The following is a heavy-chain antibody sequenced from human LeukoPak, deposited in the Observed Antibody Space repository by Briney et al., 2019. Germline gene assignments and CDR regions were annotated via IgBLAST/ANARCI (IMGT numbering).Heavy chain of an antibody. Sequence: PGGSLRLSCAASGFTFSSYGMHWVRQAPGKGLEWAAFIRYDGSNKYYADSVKGRFTISRDNSKNTLYLQMNSLRAEDTAVYYCAKDPDSYDYDFWSGPSYFDYWGQGTLATVSS. V-gene: IGHV3-30*02. CDR2: IRYDGSNK. J-gene: IGHJ4*02. D-gene: IGHD3-3*01. CDR1: GFTFSSYG. CDR3: AKDPDSYDYDFWSGPSYFDY.